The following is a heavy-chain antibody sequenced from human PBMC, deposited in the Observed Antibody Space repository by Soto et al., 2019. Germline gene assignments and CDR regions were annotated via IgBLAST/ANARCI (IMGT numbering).Heavy chain of an antibody. J-gene: IGHJ3*02. D-gene: IGHD6-19*01. Sequence: PGESLKISCKGSGYSFTSYWIGWVRQMPGKGLEWMGIIYPGDSDTRYSPSFQGQVTISADKSISTAYLQWSSLKASDTAMYYCARQSSSGWYPTTENEAFDIWGKGTMVTVSS. CDR2: IYPGDSDT. CDR1: GYSFTSYW. V-gene: IGHV5-51*01. CDR3: ARQSSSGWYPTTENEAFDI.